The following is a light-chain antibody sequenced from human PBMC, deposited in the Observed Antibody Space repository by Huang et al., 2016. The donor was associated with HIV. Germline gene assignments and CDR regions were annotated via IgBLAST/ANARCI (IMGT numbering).Light chain of an antibody. CDR3: QQRKYWPPIT. CDR1: QSVNSY. V-gene: IGKV3-11*01. J-gene: IGKJ5*01. CDR2: DAS. Sequence: ETVLTQSPATLSLSPGERATLSCRASQSVNSYLAWYQQKPGQTPRLLIYDASNRATGIPARFSGSGSGTDFTLTISSLEPEDSAVYYCQQRKYWPPITFGQGTRLEIK.